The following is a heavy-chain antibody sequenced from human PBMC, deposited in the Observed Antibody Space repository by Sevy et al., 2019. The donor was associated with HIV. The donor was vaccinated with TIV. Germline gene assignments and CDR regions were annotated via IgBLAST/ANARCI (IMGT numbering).Heavy chain of an antibody. V-gene: IGHV3-23*01. CDR3: AKQGQGRGYFDY. Sequence: GGSLRLSCAASGFTFSSYAMSWVRQAPGKGLEWVSAISGSGGSTYYADSVKGRFTISGDNSKNTRYLQMNSRRAEDTAVYYCAKQGQGRGYFDYWGQGTLVTVSS. CDR2: ISGSGGST. CDR1: GFTFSSYA. J-gene: IGHJ4*02.